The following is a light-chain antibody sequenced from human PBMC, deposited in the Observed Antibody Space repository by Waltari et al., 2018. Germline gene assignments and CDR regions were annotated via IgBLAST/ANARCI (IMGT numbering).Light chain of an antibody. CDR3: YSRNSDDFTYV. Sequence: SSELSQDPTVSVALGQAVNITCQGDSLRRYLLRWYQQKPGQAPVLASYGQNKRPTGIPDRFSGSRSGNTASLTIAGAEAADEADYYCYSRNSDDFTYVFGTGTKLTVL. J-gene: IGLJ1*01. V-gene: IGLV3-19*01. CDR2: GQN. CDR1: SLRRYL.